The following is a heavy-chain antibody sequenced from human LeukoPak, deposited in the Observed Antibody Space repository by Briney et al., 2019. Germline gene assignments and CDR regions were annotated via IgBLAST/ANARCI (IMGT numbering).Heavy chain of an antibody. D-gene: IGHD3-3*01. J-gene: IGHJ4*02. CDR1: GFTSSSHA. CDR3: ARDPGVVAFHYFDF. CDR2: IGGRGGST. Sequence: GGSLRLSCAASGFTSSSHAMAWVRQAPGKGLEWVSAIGGRGGSTYYADSVKGRFTISRDNSKNTVYLQMNSLRAEDTAVYYCARDPGVVAFHYFDFWGQGTLVTVSS. V-gene: IGHV3-23*01.